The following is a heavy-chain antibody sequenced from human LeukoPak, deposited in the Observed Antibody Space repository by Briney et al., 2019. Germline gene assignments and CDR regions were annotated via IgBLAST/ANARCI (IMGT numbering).Heavy chain of an antibody. CDR3: AHEDYNDFNTFDF. Sequence: SETLSLTCTVSGDSIRSTTNYWGWIRQPPGKGLEWIGSVYHTGNTYYNSSLQSRVTLSVDPSKNQFSLKLTSVTAADTAVYYCAHEDYNDFNTFDFWGQGTLATVSS. CDR2: VYHTGNT. V-gene: IGHV4-39*01. J-gene: IGHJ4*02. CDR1: GDSIRSTTNY. D-gene: IGHD3-22*01.